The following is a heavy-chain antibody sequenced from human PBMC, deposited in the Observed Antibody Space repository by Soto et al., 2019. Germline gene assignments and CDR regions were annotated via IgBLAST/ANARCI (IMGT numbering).Heavy chain of an antibody. CDR2: IGASGGST. D-gene: IGHD6-13*01. Sequence: GGSLRLSCAASGLTFSSYGMSWVRQAPGKGLEWVSSIGASGGSTYYADSVKGRFTISRDNSKNTVYLQMNSLRAEDTAVYYCAKLVAAAGSDYWGQGTLVTVSS. J-gene: IGHJ4*02. CDR1: GLTFSSYG. CDR3: AKLVAAAGSDY. V-gene: IGHV3-23*01.